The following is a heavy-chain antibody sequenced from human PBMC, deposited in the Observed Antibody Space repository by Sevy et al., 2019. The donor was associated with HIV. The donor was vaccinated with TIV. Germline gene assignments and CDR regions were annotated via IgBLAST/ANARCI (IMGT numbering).Heavy chain of an antibody. J-gene: IGHJ6*02. Sequence: GGSLRLSCAASGFTFSSYWMHWVRQAPGKGLVWVSRINSDGSSTSYADSVKGRFTISRDNAKNTLYLQMNSLRAEDTAVYYCARDQFGRYCTNGVCYTNYYYGMDVWGQRTTVTVSS. D-gene: IGHD2-8*01. CDR3: ARDQFGRYCTNGVCYTNYYYGMDV. V-gene: IGHV3-74*01. CDR2: INSDGSST. CDR1: GFTFSSYW.